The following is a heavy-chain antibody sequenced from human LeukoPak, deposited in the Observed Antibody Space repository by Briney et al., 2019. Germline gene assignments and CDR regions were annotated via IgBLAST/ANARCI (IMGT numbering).Heavy chain of an antibody. J-gene: IGHJ5*02. Sequence: ASVKVSCKASGYTFTGYYMHWVRQAPGQGLEWMGWINPNSGGTNYAQKFQGRVTMTRDTSSSTAYMELSRLRSDDTAVYYCARDGYCSSTSCYGWFDLWGQGTLVTVSS. CDR1: GYTFTGYY. V-gene: IGHV1-2*02. D-gene: IGHD2-2*03. CDR3: ARDGYCSSTSCYGWFDL. CDR2: INPNSGGT.